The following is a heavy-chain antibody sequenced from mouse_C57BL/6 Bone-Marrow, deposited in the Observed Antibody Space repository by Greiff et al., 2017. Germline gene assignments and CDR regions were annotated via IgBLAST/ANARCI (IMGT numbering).Heavy chain of an antibody. CDR2: INYDGSST. Sequence: EVQRVESEGGLVQPGSSMKLSCTASGFTFSDYYMAWVRQVPEKGLEWVANINYDGSSTYYLDSLKSRFIIARDNAKNIRYLQMGSLKSEDTATYYCSRDGYPWYFDVWGTGTTVTVSS. J-gene: IGHJ1*03. V-gene: IGHV5-16*01. CDR3: SRDGYPWYFDV. D-gene: IGHD2-2*01. CDR1: GFTFSDYY.